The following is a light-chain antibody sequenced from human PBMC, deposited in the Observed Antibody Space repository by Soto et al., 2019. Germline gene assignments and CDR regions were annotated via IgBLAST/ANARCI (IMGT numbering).Light chain of an antibody. Sequence: EIVVTQSPLYLPVILGEPASISCRSSQSLLHSNGFNYLDWYLQRPGQSPQLLIYMASSRASGVPDRFSGSGSGTDFTLTITRVEAEDVGIYYCMQAVQTPWSFGQGT. CDR1: QSLLHSNGFNY. J-gene: IGKJ1*01. CDR2: MAS. CDR3: MQAVQTPWS. V-gene: IGKV2-28*01.